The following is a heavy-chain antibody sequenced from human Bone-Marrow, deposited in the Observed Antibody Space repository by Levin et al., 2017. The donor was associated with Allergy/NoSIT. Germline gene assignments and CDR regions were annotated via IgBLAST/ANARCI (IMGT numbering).Heavy chain of an antibody. V-gene: IGHV3-7*01. D-gene: IGHD4-17*01. J-gene: IGHJ4*02. Sequence: GESLKISCAASGFTFSTYWMTWVRQAPGKGLEWVANINEDGNEKYHVDSVKGRFTISRDNAKNSLYLQMNSLRADDTAVYYCARDYGAPDYWGQGTLVPVSS. CDR2: INEDGNEK. CDR1: GFTFSTYW. CDR3: ARDYGAPDY.